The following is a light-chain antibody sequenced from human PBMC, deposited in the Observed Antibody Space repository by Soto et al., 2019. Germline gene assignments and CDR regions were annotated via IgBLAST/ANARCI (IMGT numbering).Light chain of an antibody. Sequence: QSALTQPASVSGSPGQSITISCTGTSSDVGSYNLVSWYQQHPDKAPKLMIFDGSLRPSGVANRFSGSKFGNTAPLTISGLHAEDEADYYCCSYAGSSTLVFGTGTKVTVL. J-gene: IGLJ1*01. CDR3: CSYAGSSTLV. CDR2: DGS. CDR1: SSDVGSYNL. V-gene: IGLV2-23*01.